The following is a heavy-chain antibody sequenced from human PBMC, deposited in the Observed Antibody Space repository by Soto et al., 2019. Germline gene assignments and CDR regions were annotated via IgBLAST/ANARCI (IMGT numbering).Heavy chain of an antibody. CDR1: GGSFSGYY. Sequence: SETLSLTCAVYGGSFSGYYWSWIRQPPGKGLEWIGEINHSGSTNYNPSLKSRVTISVDTSKNQFSLKLSSVTAADTAVYYCARLQGWLQSYYFDYWGQGTLVTVSS. V-gene: IGHV4-34*01. J-gene: IGHJ4*02. D-gene: IGHD5-12*01. CDR2: INHSGST. CDR3: ARLQGWLQSYYFDY.